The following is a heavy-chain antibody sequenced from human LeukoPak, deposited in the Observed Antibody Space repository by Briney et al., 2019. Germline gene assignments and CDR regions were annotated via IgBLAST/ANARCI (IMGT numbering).Heavy chain of an antibody. V-gene: IGHV4-59*08. CDR1: GGSISSYY. CDR2: IYYSGST. Sequence: SETLSLTCTVSGGSISSYYWSWIRQPPGKGLEWIGYIYYSGSTNYNPSLKSRVTVSVDTSKNQFSLKLSSVTAADTAVYYCARHRGATEAFDIWGQGTMVTVSS. CDR3: ARHRGATEAFDI. D-gene: IGHD1-26*01. J-gene: IGHJ3*02.